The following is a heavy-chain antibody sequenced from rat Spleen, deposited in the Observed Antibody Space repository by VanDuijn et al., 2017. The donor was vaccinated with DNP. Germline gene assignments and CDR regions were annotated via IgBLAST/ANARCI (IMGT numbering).Heavy chain of an antibody. J-gene: IGHJ4*01. CDR1: GLSLTSTS. D-gene: IGHD1-2*01. CDR2: IWSNGGT. CDR3: ARSITIAAIPYAMDA. V-gene: IGHV2-47*01. Sequence: QVQLKESGPGLVQPSQTLSLTCTVSGLSLTSTSVSWIRQPPGKGLEWMGVIWSNGGTDYNSAIKSRLSISRDTSKSQVFLKMNSLQTEDTAMYFCARSITIAAIPYAMDAWGQGTSVTVSS.